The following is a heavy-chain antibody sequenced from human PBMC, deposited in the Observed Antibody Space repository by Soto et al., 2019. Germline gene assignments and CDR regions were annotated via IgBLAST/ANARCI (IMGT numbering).Heavy chain of an antibody. J-gene: IGHJ3*02. CDR2: IYYSGST. CDR1: GGSISSSSYY. Sequence: SETLSLTCTVSGGSISSSSYYWGWIRQPPGKGLEWIGSIYYSGSTYYNPSLKSRVTISVDTSKNQFSLKLSSVTAADTAVYYCARQGATGVDAFDIWGQGTMVTVSS. CDR3: ARQGATGVDAFDI. D-gene: IGHD1-26*01. V-gene: IGHV4-39*01.